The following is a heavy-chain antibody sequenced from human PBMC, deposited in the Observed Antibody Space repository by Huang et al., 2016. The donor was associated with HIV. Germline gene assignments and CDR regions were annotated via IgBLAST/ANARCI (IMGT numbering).Heavy chain of an antibody. J-gene: IGHJ4*02. CDR3: ATVDYYDTSGPQRGYFDN. V-gene: IGHV1-69*01. D-gene: IGHD3-22*01. Sequence: QVQLVQSGAEVKKPGSSVKVSCKASGGSFRNFAIGWVRQAPGQGLEWSGGSIPTLGTANYAQKFQGRVTMIADESTSTAYMELSSLRSEDTAVYYCATVDYYDTSGPQRGYFDNWGQGTLVTVSS. CDR1: GGSFRNFA. CDR2: SIPTLGTA.